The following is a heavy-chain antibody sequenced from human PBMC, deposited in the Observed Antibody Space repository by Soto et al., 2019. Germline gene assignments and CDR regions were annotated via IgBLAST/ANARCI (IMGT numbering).Heavy chain of an antibody. D-gene: IGHD2-2*01. CDR3: AKDPPWTVGPLAMDV. Sequence: GWSLRLSCVSSVFTCITHAMSWVRQAPGKGLEWVSTFSGSGGNIYYAESVKGRLTISRDDSKNTLYLQMNSLRVEDTAVYYCAKDPPWTVGPLAMDVWGQGTTVTVSS. CDR1: VFTCITHA. V-gene: IGHV3-23*01. CDR2: FSGSGGNI. J-gene: IGHJ6*02.